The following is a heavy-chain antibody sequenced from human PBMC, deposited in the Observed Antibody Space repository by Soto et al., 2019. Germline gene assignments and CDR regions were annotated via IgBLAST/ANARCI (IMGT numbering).Heavy chain of an antibody. CDR3: ARDPVAGTYFDY. Sequence: QVQLVQSGAEVKKPGASVKVSCKASGYTFTTYGISWVRKAPGQGLERMGWINGYNGNTNYAQKLQGRVTMTTDTSTSTAYMELRSLRSDDTAVYYCARDPVAGTYFDYWGQGTRVTVSS. V-gene: IGHV1-18*01. D-gene: IGHD6-19*01. J-gene: IGHJ4*02. CDR1: GYTFTTYG. CDR2: INGYNGNT.